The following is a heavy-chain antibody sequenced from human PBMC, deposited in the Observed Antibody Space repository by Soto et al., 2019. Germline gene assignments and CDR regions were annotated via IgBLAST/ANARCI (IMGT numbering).Heavy chain of an antibody. CDR2: IKQDGSDK. CDR1: GFTFNSYY. D-gene: IGHD4-4*01. Sequence: GGSLRLSCAASGFTFNSYYMSWVRQAPGKGLEWVANIKQDGSDKFYMDSVKGRFTISRDNSKNSVYLQMNSLTVADTAVYYCATDSPFDYWGQGTLVTVSS. J-gene: IGHJ4*02. V-gene: IGHV3-7*03. CDR3: ATDSPFDY.